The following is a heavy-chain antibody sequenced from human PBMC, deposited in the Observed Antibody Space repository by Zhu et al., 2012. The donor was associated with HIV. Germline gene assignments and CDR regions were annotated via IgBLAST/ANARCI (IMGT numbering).Heavy chain of an antibody. J-gene: IGHJ4*02. CDR3: ARHHGYSTTGLFDY. Sequence: QVQLQESGPGLVKPSETLSLTCAVSGYSISSGYYWGWIRQPPGKGLEWVGSIHHSGNTYYNPSLKSRVTISVDTSKNQFSLKLRSVTAADTAVYYCARHHGYSTTGLFDYWGQGTLVTVSS. D-gene: IGHD6-13*01. V-gene: IGHV4-38-2*01. CDR1: GYSISSGYY. CDR2: IHHSGNT.